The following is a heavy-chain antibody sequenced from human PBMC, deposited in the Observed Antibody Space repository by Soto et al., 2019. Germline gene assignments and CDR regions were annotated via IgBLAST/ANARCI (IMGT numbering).Heavy chain of an antibody. J-gene: IGHJ6*03. Sequence: SETLSLTCTVSGDSISSYYWSWLRQPPGKGLEWIGYIYYSGSTNYNPSLKSRVTISVDTSKNQFSLKLSSVTAADTAVYYCARGEGYCSSTSCYDVPYYYMDVWGKGTTVTVSS. V-gene: IGHV4-59*08. CDR2: IYYSGST. CDR1: GDSISSYY. D-gene: IGHD2-2*01. CDR3: ARGEGYCSSTSCYDVPYYYMDV.